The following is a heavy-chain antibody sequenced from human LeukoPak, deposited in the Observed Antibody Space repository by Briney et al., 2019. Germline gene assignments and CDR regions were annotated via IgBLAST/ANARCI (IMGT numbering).Heavy chain of an antibody. CDR2: ISAYNGNT. CDR1: GYTFTSYG. Sequence: ASVKVSCKASGYTFTSYGISSVRQAPGQGLEWMGWISAYNGNTNYAQKLQGRVTMTTDTSTSTAYMELRSLRSDDTAVYYCARLRWGYSGYDLDYGGQGTLVTVSS. D-gene: IGHD5-12*01. CDR3: ARLRWGYSGYDLDY. V-gene: IGHV1-18*01. J-gene: IGHJ4*02.